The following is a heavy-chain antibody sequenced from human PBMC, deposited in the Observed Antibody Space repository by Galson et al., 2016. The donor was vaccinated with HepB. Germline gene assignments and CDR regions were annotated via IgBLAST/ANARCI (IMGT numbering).Heavy chain of an antibody. J-gene: IGHJ2*01. CDR3: ARADTVMGIYWYFDL. CDR1: GFTFSSYD. D-gene: IGHD5-18*01. CDR2: AGTAGDT. Sequence: SLRLSCAASGFTFSSYDMHWVRQPTGKGLEWVSGAGTAGDTYYPGSVKGRFTISRENAKNSLYLQMNSLRAGDTAVYYCARADTVMGIYWYFDLWGRGTLVTVSS. V-gene: IGHV3-13*01.